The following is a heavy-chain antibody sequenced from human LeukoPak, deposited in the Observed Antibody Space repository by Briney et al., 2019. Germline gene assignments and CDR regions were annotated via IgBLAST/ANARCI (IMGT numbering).Heavy chain of an antibody. CDR1: GGTFSSYA. Sequence: ASVKVSCKASGGTFSSYAISWVRQAPGQGLEWMGWISTYNGNTNYAQKLQGRVTMTTDTSTSTAYMELRSLISDDAAVYYCARGDDYGDYWGLYWGQGTLVTVSS. D-gene: IGHD4-17*01. V-gene: IGHV1-18*01. CDR2: ISTYNGNT. J-gene: IGHJ4*02. CDR3: ARGDDYGDYWGLY.